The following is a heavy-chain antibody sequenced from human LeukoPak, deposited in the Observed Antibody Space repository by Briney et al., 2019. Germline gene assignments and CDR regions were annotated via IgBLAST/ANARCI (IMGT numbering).Heavy chain of an antibody. J-gene: IGHJ4*02. CDR2: IRWDGGGT. V-gene: IGHV3-43*01. Sequence: PGGSLRLSCAASGFTFDEYSMQWVRQAPGKGLEWVAVIRWDGGGTYYADSVKGRFTISRDNNKKSLYLQMNSLRTEDTAFYYCGKGIQHYDFWSGYEYRGQGTLVTVSS. CDR3: GKGIQHYDFWSGYEY. CDR1: GFTFDEYS. D-gene: IGHD3-3*01.